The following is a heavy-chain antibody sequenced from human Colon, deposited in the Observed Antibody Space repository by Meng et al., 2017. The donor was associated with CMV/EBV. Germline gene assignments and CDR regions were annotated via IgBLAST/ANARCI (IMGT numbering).Heavy chain of an antibody. D-gene: IGHD3-22*01. Sequence: GESLKISCAASGFTFSDYSMNWVRQAPGKGLEWVSSISSSSSHKFYADSMKGRVTISRDNAKNSLYLQMSSLSAEDTAVYYCVRDNARVQGNIPILVVPQGFDYWGQGTVVTVSS. CDR3: VRDNARVQGNIPILVVPQGFDY. V-gene: IGHV3-21*01. CDR2: ISSSSSHK. CDR1: GFTFSDYS. J-gene: IGHJ4*02.